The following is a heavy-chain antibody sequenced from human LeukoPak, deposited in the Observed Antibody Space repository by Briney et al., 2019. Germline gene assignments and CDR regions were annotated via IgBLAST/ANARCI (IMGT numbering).Heavy chain of an antibody. V-gene: IGHV3-30*04. CDR2: ISYDGSNK. J-gene: IGHJ3*02. D-gene: IGHD3-22*01. Sequence: GSLRLSCAAPGFTFSSYAMHWVRQAPGKGLEWVAVISYDGSNKYYADSVKGRFTISRDNSKNTLYLQMNSLRAEDTAVYYCARDRVIDDSSGYYHDAFDIWGQGTMVTVSS. CDR1: GFTFSSYA. CDR3: ARDRVIDDSSGYYHDAFDI.